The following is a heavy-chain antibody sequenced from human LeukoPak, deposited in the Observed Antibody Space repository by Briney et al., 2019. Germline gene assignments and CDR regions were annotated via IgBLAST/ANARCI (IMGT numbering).Heavy chain of an antibody. CDR3: ARDLVTVTKGFDI. J-gene: IGHJ3*02. CDR2: ISYIGST. D-gene: IGHD4-17*01. CDR1: TDSFSSHY. V-gene: IGHV4-59*11. Sequence: SETLSLTCAVSTDSFSSHYWTWIRQPPGKGLEWIGYISYIGSTNYNPSLKSRVTISIDTTKNQFSLKLSSVTAADTAVYYCARDLVTVTKGFDIWGQGTMVSVSS.